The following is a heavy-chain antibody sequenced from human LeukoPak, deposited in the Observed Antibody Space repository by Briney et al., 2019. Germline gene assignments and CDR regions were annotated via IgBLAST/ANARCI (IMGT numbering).Heavy chain of an antibody. CDR1: GGTFSDYT. CDR2: IIPIFGTT. Sequence: ASVKVSCKASGGTFSDYTINWVRQAPGQGLEWMGRIIPIFGTTNYAQKFQGRVKITTDESTSTAYMELSSLRSEDTAVYYCARGMGLYYDSSGYYGILDYWGQGTLVTVSS. CDR3: ARGMGLYYDSSGYYGILDY. D-gene: IGHD3-22*01. V-gene: IGHV1-69*05. J-gene: IGHJ4*02.